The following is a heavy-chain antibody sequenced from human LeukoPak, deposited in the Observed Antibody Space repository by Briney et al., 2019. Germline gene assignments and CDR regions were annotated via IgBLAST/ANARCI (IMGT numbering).Heavy chain of an antibody. CDR3: ARGIGSYSSGWYWFDP. V-gene: IGHV1-69*06. CDR1: GGTFSSYA. D-gene: IGHD6-19*01. Sequence: SVKVSCKASGGTFSSYAISWVRQAPGQGLEWMGGIIPIFGTANYAQKFQGRVTITADKSTSTAYMERSSLRSEDTAVYYCARGIGSYSSGWYWFDPWGQGTLVTVSS. J-gene: IGHJ5*02. CDR2: IIPIFGTA.